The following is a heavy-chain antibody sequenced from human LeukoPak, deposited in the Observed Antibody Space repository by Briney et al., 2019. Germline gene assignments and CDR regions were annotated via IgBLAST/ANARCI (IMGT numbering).Heavy chain of an antibody. D-gene: IGHD2-15*01. CDR2: IYTSGST. CDR1: GRSISSGRYY. Sequence: SETLSLTCTVSGRSISSGRYYWSWIRQPAGKGLEWIGRIYTSGSTNYNPSLKSRVTISVDTSKNQFSLKLSSVTAADTAVYYCARSVAATSHFDNWGQGTLVTVSS. J-gene: IGHJ4*02. V-gene: IGHV4-61*02. CDR3: ARSVAATSHFDN.